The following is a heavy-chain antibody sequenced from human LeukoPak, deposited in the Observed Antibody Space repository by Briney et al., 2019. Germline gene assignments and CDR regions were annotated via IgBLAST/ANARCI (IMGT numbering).Heavy chain of an antibody. CDR3: ARVGRRYFDWLPPDLPY. Sequence: SVKVSCKASGGTFSSYAISWVRQAPGQGLEWMGGIIPIFGTANYAQKFQGRVTITADESTSTAYMELSSLRSEDTAVYYCARVGRRYFDWLPPDLPYWGQGTLVTVSS. D-gene: IGHD3-9*01. CDR2: IIPIFGTA. J-gene: IGHJ4*02. CDR1: GGTFSSYA. V-gene: IGHV1-69*13.